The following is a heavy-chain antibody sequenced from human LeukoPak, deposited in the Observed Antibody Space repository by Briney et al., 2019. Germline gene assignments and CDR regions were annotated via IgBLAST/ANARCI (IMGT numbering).Heavy chain of an antibody. D-gene: IGHD5-24*01. CDR2: ISGSGGST. Sequence: GGSLRLSCAASGFTFSSYAMSWVRQAPGKGLEWVSAISGSGGSTYYADSVKGRFTISRDNSKNTLYLQMNSLRAEDTAVYYCAKDAGRDGYNIPSLPLDYWGQGTLVTVSS. CDR1: GFTFSSYA. CDR3: AKDAGRDGYNIPSLPLDY. V-gene: IGHV3-23*01. J-gene: IGHJ4*02.